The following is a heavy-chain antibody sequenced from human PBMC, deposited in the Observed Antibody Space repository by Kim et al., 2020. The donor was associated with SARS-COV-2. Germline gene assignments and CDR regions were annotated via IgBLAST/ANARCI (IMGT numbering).Heavy chain of an antibody. CDR1: GNTLTELS. CDR2: FDPEDGEA. Sequence: ASVKVSCKVSGNTLTELSMHWVRQAPGKGLEWMGGFDPEDGEAIYAQKFQGRVTVTEDTSTDTAYMELSSLRSEDTAVYYCATPRLRWDVFDVWGQGTVVTVSS. CDR3: ATPRLRWDVFDV. V-gene: IGHV1-24*01. D-gene: IGHD4-17*01. J-gene: IGHJ3*01.